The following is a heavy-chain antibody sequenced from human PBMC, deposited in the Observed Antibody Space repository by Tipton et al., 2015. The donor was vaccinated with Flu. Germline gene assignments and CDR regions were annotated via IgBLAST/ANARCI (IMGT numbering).Heavy chain of an antibody. D-gene: IGHD3-10*01. V-gene: IGHV3-43D*03. CDR2: ISWDGGST. CDR3: AREASNYYGSGSSGPGMDV. CDR1: GFTFDDYA. J-gene: IGHJ6*02. Sequence: SLRLSCAASGFTFDDYAMHWVRQAPGKGLEWVSLISWDGGSTYYVDSVKGRFTISRDNSKNSLYLQMNSLRAGDTALYYCAREASNYYGSGSSGPGMDVWGQGTTVTVSS.